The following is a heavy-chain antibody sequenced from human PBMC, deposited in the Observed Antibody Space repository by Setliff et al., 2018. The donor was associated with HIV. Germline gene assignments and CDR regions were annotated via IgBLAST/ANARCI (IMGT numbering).Heavy chain of an antibody. Sequence: SETLSLTCTVSGGSISGHYGGWIRQPPGKGLEWIGYIYFTGSAGYNPSLKSRVSMSVDTSKNQFSLRVTSVTAADTAIYYCAATYCRGGGRDCPQMYDYWGQGSLVTVSS. V-gene: IGHV4-59*11. CDR2: IYFTGSA. CDR3: AATYCRGGGRDCPQMYDY. CDR1: GGSISGHY. J-gene: IGHJ4*02. D-gene: IGHD2-15*01.